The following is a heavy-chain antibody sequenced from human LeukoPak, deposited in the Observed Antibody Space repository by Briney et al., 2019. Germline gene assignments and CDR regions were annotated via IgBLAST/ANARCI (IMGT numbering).Heavy chain of an antibody. J-gene: IGHJ6*03. CDR3: ARDTYYGSGSEAYYYYYMDV. Sequence: GVLRLSCAASRFPFSSYSMNWVRQAPGKGLEWVSYISSSRSTIYYADSVKGRFTITRTNANNPLYLQMNSLRAEDTAVYYCARDTYYGSGSEAYYYYYMDVGGKGTTVTVS. CDR1: RFPFSSYS. CDR2: ISSSRSTI. V-gene: IGHV3-48*01. D-gene: IGHD3-10*01.